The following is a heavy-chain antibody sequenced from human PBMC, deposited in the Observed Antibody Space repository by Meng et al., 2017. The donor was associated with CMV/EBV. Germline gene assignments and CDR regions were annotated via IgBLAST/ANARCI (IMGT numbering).Heavy chain of an antibody. Sequence: ETLSLTCAASGFTFSSYSMNWVRQAPGKGLEWVSSISSSSSYIYYADSVKGRFTISRDNAKNSLYLQMNSLRAEDTAVYYCARYLSIAAQFPREGMDVWGQGTTVTVSS. J-gene: IGHJ6*02. CDR2: ISSSSSYI. V-gene: IGHV3-21*01. CDR1: GFTFSSYS. D-gene: IGHD6-13*01. CDR3: ARYLSIAAQFPREGMDV.